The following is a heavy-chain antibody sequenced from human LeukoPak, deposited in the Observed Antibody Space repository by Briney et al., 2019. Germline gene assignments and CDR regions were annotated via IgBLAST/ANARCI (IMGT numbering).Heavy chain of an antibody. Sequence: PGGSLRLSCAASEFTFDDYTMPWVRQAPGKGLEWVSLISWDGGSTYYADSVKGRFTISRDNSKNSLYLQMNSLRTEDTALYYCAKDLTPIAALWSGGYGMDVWGQGTTVTVSS. V-gene: IGHV3-43*01. CDR1: EFTFDDYT. CDR2: ISWDGGST. CDR3: AKDLTPIAALWSGGYGMDV. J-gene: IGHJ6*02. D-gene: IGHD6-6*01.